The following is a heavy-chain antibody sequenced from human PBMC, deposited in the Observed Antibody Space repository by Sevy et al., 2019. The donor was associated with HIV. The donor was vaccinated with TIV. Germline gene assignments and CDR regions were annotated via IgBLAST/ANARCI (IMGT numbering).Heavy chain of an antibody. CDR3: AGARYDSSGSFDAFDI. V-gene: IGHV3-23*01. CDR2: IFRSGETT. Sequence: RGSLRLSCAASGFTFYNYAMNWVRHAPGKGLEWVSTIFRSGETTYYADSVKARFTISRDNSKNTLYLQMNSLRTEDTALYYCAGARYDSSGSFDAFDIWGQGTMVTVSS. D-gene: IGHD3-22*01. J-gene: IGHJ3*02. CDR1: GFTFYNYA.